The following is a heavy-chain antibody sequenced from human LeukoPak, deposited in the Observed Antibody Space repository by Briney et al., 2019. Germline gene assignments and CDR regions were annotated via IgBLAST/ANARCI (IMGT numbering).Heavy chain of an antibody. CDR3: ARPPGPHYYYYMDV. Sequence: GGSLRLSCAAYGFTFSRYWMHWVRQAPGKGLGWVSRINSDGSRTIYADSVKGRFTISRDNAKNTLYLQINSLRAEDTAVYYCARPPGPHYYYYMDVWGKGTTVTVSS. V-gene: IGHV3-74*01. J-gene: IGHJ6*03. CDR2: INSDGSRT. CDR1: GFTFSRYW.